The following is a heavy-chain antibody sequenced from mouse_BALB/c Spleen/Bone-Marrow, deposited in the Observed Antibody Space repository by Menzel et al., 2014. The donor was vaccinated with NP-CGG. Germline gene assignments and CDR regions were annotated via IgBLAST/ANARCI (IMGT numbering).Heavy chain of an antibody. CDR1: GYSITSGYY. Sequence: EVKLMESGPGLVKPSQSLSLTCSVTGYSITSGYYWSWLRQFPGNKLEWMGYITYDGSNNYNPSLKNRISITRDTSENQFFLKLNSVTTEDTATYYCARDRGFDYWGQGTTLTVSS. V-gene: IGHV3-6*01. CDR2: ITYDGSN. J-gene: IGHJ2*01. CDR3: ARDRGFDY.